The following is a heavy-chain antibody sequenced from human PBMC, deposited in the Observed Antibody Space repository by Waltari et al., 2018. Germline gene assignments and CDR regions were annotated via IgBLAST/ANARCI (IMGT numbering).Heavy chain of an antibody. V-gene: IGHV3-23*01. J-gene: IGHJ4*02. Sequence: EVQLLESGGGLVQPGGSLRLSWAASGFTFNSYAVSWVRQAPGKGLEWVSAISGSGGSTYYADSVKGRFTISRDNSKNTLYLQMNSLRAEDTAVYYCAKLRYFDWLLSKYYFDYWGQGTLVTVSS. CDR2: ISGSGGST. CDR1: GFTFNSYA. D-gene: IGHD3-9*01. CDR3: AKLRYFDWLLSKYYFDY.